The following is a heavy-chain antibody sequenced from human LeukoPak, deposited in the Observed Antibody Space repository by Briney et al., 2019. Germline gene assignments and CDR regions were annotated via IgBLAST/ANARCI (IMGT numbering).Heavy chain of an antibody. Sequence: PGGSLRLSCAASGFTFSSYGMHWVRQAPGKGLEWVAVISYDGSNKYYADSVKGRFTISRDNSKNTLYLQMNSLRAEDTAVYYCAKEFGRSDDYDFWSGYYNDYYYYYMDVWGKGTTVTVSS. D-gene: IGHD3-3*01. CDR2: ISYDGSNK. J-gene: IGHJ6*03. CDR1: GFTFSSYG. CDR3: AKEFGRSDDYDFWSGYYNDYYYYYMDV. V-gene: IGHV3-30*18.